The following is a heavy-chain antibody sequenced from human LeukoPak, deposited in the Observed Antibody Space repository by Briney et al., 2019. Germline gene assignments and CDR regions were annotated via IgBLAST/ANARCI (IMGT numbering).Heavy chain of an antibody. CDR1: GGSISSSSYY. Sequence: PSETLSLTCTVSGGSISSSSYYWGWIRQPPGKGLEWIGSIYTTGSTNYNPSLKNRVTMSVDTSKTQFSLKLRSVTAADTAVYYCARGLYDYYFDYWGQGTLVTVSS. V-gene: IGHV4-39*07. CDR2: IYTTGST. D-gene: IGHD3-3*01. J-gene: IGHJ4*02. CDR3: ARGLYDYYFDY.